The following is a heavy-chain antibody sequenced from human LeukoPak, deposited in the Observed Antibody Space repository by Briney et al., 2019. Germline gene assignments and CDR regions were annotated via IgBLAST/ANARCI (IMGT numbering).Heavy chain of an antibody. CDR1: GYTFTSYD. D-gene: IGHD5-24*01. Sequence: ASVKVFCKTSGYTFTSYDINWVRQATGQGLEWMGWMNPNSGNTGYAQKFQGRVTMTRNTSISTAYMELSSLRSEDTAVYYCARGALKRRDGYNVDYWGQGTLVTVSS. CDR2: MNPNSGNT. J-gene: IGHJ4*02. CDR3: ARGALKRRDGYNVDY. V-gene: IGHV1-8*01.